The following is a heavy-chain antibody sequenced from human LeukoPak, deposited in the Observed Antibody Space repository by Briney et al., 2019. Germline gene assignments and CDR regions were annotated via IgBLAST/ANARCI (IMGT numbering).Heavy chain of an antibody. Sequence: SETLSLTCAVSGGSFSDYFWTWVRQPPGKGLEWVGEINHSGSTNYNPSLKSRLTLSEDTSKTQVSLELTSVTAADTAVYYCARGPIFGVVIYWGQGTLVAVSS. CDR3: ARGPIFGVVIY. CDR1: GGSFSDYF. J-gene: IGHJ4*02. V-gene: IGHV4-34*01. D-gene: IGHD3-3*01. CDR2: INHSGST.